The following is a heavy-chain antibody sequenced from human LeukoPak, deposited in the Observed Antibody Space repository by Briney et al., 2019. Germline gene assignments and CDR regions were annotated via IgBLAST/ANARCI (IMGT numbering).Heavy chain of an antibody. CDR3: AREWMDV. CDR1: GGTFSSYA. J-gene: IGHJ6*02. Sequence: GASVKVSCKASGGTFSSYAISWVRQAPGQGLEWMGWINPNSGGTNYAQKFQGRVTMTRDTSISTAYMELSRLRSDDTAVYYCAREWMDVWGQGTTVTVSS. CDR2: INPNSGGT. V-gene: IGHV1-2*02.